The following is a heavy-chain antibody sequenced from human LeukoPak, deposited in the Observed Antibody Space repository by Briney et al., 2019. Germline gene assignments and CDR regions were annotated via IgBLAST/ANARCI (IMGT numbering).Heavy chain of an antibody. CDR1: GFTLSTYG. CDR2: VRFDGSNK. CDR3: ARGDGYSSSASCSGN. D-gene: IGHD2-2*03. Sequence: GGSLRLSCAASGFTLSTYGMHWVRQAPGKGLEWVAFVRFDGSNKYYADSVKGRFTISRDNSKNTLYLQMKSLRPEDTAVYYCARGDGYSSSASCSGNWGQGTLVTVSS. V-gene: IGHV3-30*02. J-gene: IGHJ4*02.